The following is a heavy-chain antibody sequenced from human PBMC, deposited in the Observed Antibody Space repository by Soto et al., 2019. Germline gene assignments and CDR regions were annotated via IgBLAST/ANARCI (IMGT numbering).Heavy chain of an antibody. CDR2: ISYDGSNK. Sequence: QVQLVESGGGVVQPGRSLRLSCAASGFTFSSYGMHWVRQAPGKGLEWVAVISYDGSNKYYADSVKGRFTISRDNSKNTLYLQMNSLRAEDTAVYYCAKDLGGWNYDWVMAFDIWGQGTMVTVSS. V-gene: IGHV3-30*18. D-gene: IGHD1-7*01. CDR1: GFTFSSYG. J-gene: IGHJ3*02. CDR3: AKDLGGWNYDWVMAFDI.